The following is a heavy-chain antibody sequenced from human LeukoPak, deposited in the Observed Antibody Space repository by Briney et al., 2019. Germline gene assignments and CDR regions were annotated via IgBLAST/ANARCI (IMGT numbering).Heavy chain of an antibody. D-gene: IGHD2-15*01. CDR2: IFNGGSP. J-gene: IGHJ6*03. Sequence: SETLSLTCNVSGASTTDNNFYWNWIRQPAGESPEWIGRIFNGGSPNYNPSLMSRVTISMDTSTNQFSLKVNSVTAADTAIYYCARGVVSPRFFDYIDVWGKGTPVTVSS. CDR3: ARGVVSPRFFDYIDV. CDR1: GASTTDNNFY. V-gene: IGHV4-61*02.